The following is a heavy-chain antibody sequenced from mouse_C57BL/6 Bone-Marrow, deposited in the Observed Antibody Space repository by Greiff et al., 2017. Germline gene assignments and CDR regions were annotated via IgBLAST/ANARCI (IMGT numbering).Heavy chain of an antibody. CDR2: INPYNGGT. J-gene: IGHJ4*01. CDR3: ARPGSKGDYAMDY. CDR1: GYTFTDYY. Sequence: EVKLQESGPVLVKPGASVKMSCKASGYTFTDYYMNWVKQSHGKSLEWIGVINPYNGGTSYNQKFKGKATLTVDKSSSTAYMELNSLTSEDSAVYYCARPGSKGDYAMDYWGQGTSVTVAS. D-gene: IGHD1-1*01. V-gene: IGHV1-19*01.